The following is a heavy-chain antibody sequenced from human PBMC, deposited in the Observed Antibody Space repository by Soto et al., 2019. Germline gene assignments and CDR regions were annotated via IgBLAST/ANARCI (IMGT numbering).Heavy chain of an antibody. V-gene: IGHV3-23*01. D-gene: IGHD2-8*01. CDR2: ISGSGGST. CDR3: TKDSPVLQVYASDS. Sequence: PGGSLRLSCAASGFTFSSYAMHWVRQAPGKGLEWVSGISGSGGSTYYADSVKGRFTISRDNSNNTLYLLMNSLRAEDTAVYYCTKDSPVLQVYASDSWGQGSLVTVSS. CDR1: GFTFSSYA. J-gene: IGHJ4*02.